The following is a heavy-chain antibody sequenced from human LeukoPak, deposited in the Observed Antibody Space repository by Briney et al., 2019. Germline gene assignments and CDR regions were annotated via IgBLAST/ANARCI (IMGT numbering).Heavy chain of an antibody. D-gene: IGHD3-22*01. J-gene: IGHJ4*02. Sequence: PGGSLRLSCVVSGVSLSSHGMHWVRQAPGKRLEWLTFTWSDGRSEYYADSVKGRFSVSRDNSKNTVYLQMNSLRAEDTAVYYCARGVGYYDSSGTIDYWGQGTLVTVSS. CDR2: TWSDGRSE. V-gene: IGHV3-33*01. CDR1: GVSLSSHG. CDR3: ARGVGYYDSSGTIDY.